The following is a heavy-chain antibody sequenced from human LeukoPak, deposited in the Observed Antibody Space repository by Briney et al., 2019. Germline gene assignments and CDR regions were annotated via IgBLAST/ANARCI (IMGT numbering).Heavy chain of an antibody. D-gene: IGHD3-22*01. Sequence: SETLSLTCTVSGGSISSGGYYWSWIRQHPGKGLEWIGYIYYSGSTYYNPSLKSRVTMSVDTSKNQFSLKLSSVTAVDTAVYYCARIPLSYYYDSSGYYKPDAFDIWGQGTMVTVSS. CDR3: ARIPLSYYYDSSGYYKPDAFDI. J-gene: IGHJ3*02. CDR2: IYYSGST. V-gene: IGHV4-31*03. CDR1: GGSISSGGYY.